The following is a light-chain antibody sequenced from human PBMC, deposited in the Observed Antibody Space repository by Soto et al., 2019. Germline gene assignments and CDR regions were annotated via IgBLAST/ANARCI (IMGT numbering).Light chain of an antibody. V-gene: IGLV2-11*01. CDR2: DVS. CDR3: CSYAGSYTLYV. Sequence: QSALTQPRSVSGSPGQSVTISCTGTSSDVGGYNYVSWYQQHPGTAPKLMIYDVSMRPSGVPDRFSGSKSGNTASLTISGLQAEDEADYYCCSYAGSYTLYVFGTGIKVTVL. J-gene: IGLJ1*01. CDR1: SSDVGGYNY.